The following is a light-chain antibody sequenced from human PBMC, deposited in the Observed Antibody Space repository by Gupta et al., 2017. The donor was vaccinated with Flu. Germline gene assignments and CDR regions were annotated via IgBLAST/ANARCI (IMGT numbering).Light chain of an antibody. J-gene: IGKJ4*01. CDR1: QGVSNS. CDR2: DAS. CDR3: QQRSSWPLT. Sequence: GERATLSFRASQGVSNSLAWYQQKPGQAPRLLIYDASNRATGIPARFSGSGSGTDFTLTISSLEPEDFAVYYCQQRSSWPLTFGGGTRVEIK. V-gene: IGKV3D-11*01.